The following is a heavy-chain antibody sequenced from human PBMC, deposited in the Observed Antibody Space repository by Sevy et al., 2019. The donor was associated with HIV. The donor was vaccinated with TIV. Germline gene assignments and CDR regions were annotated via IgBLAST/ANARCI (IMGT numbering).Heavy chain of an antibody. Sequence: GGSLRLSCAASGFSFGQYSMNWVRQAPVKGLEWLSYFSGTSGTIYYAASVKGRFTISRDNAKNSVYLQMNSLRDEDTAVYYCARVVLYYDANYCDYWGQGALVTVSS. CDR1: GFSFGQYS. J-gene: IGHJ4*02. CDR2: FSGTSGTI. D-gene: IGHD3-22*01. CDR3: ARVVLYYDANYCDY. V-gene: IGHV3-48*02.